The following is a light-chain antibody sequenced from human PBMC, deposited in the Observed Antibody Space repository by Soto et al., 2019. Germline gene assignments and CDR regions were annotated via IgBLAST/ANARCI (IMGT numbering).Light chain of an antibody. CDR2: EVS. Sequence: QSALTQPPSASGSPGQSVTISCTGTSSDVGGYNYVSWYQQHPGKAPKLMIYEVSKRPSGVPDRFSGSKPGNTASLTVSGLQAEDEADYYFSSYAGSNHLVFGGGTKLAVL. V-gene: IGLV2-8*01. J-gene: IGLJ2*01. CDR1: SSDVGGYNY. CDR3: SSYAGSNHLV.